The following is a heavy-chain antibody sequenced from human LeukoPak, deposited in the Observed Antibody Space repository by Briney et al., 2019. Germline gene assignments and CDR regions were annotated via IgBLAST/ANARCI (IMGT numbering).Heavy chain of an antibody. D-gene: IGHD3-3*01. CDR2: ISGSGGST. J-gene: IGHJ4*01. Sequence: GGSLRLSCAASGFTFSSYAMSWVRQAPGKGLEWVSAISGSGGSTYYADSVKGRFTISRDNSKNTLYLQMNSLRAEDTAVYYCAKDRAIFGVVIIPLDYWGHGTLVTVSS. CDR1: GFTFSSYA. V-gene: IGHV3-23*01. CDR3: AKDRAIFGVVIIPLDY.